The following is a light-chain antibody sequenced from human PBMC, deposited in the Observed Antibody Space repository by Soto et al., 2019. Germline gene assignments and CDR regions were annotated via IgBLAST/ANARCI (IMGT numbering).Light chain of an antibody. CDR2: DAS. CDR3: QQYNSYPST. Sequence: DIQMTQSPSTLSASVGDRVTITCRASQSISSWLAWYQQKPGKAPKLLIYDASSLESGVPSMFSGSGSGTEFTLTISSLQPDDFATYYCQQYNSYPSTFGQGTKVEIK. V-gene: IGKV1-5*01. CDR1: QSISSW. J-gene: IGKJ1*01.